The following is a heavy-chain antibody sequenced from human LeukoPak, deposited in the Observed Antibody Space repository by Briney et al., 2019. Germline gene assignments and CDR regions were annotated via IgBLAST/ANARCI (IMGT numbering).Heavy chain of an antibody. CDR3: ARHGVYQLLHYYFDY. J-gene: IGHJ4*02. Sequence: GSLRLSCAASGFTFSSYSMNWVRQAPGKGLEWIGSIYYSGSTYYNPSLKSRVTISVDTSKNQFSLKLSSVTAADTAVYYCARHGVYQLLHYYFDYWGQGTLVTVSS. D-gene: IGHD2-2*01. CDR1: GFTFSSYSMN. V-gene: IGHV4-39*01. CDR2: IYYSGST.